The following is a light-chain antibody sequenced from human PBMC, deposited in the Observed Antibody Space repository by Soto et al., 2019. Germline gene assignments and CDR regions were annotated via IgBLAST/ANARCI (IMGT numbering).Light chain of an antibody. CDR1: QGINNY. CDR3: QPGDRVPLT. CDR2: AAS. V-gene: IGKV1-39*01. J-gene: IGKJ5*01. Sequence: DIQMTQSPSSLSASVGDRVTITCRASQGINNYLNCYQQKPGKAPKLLIYAASSLQSAVPSRFGGSGSGTHFTLTITSLQPEDFAIYFCQPGDRVPLTFGHGTRL.